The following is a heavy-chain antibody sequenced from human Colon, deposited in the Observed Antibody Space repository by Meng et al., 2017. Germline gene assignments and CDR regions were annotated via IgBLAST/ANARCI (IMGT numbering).Heavy chain of an antibody. J-gene: IGHJ4*02. CDR3: ARDNKGYGVHY. V-gene: IGHV4-30-4*01. CDR2: IYYSGST. D-gene: IGHD5-12*01. CDR1: GGSISSGDYY. Sequence: QVQLQEAGPGLGKPSQTLSPTCTVSGGSISSGDYYWSWIRQPPGKGLEWIGYIYYSGSTYYNPSLKSRVTISVDTSKNQFSLKLSSVTAADTAVYYCARDNKGYGVHYWGQGTLVTVSS.